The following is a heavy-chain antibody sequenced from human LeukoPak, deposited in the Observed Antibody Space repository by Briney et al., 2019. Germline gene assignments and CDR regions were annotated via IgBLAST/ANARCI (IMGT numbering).Heavy chain of an antibody. CDR1: GFTFSNYA. Sequence: GGSLRLSCAASGFTFSNYAMSWVRQAPGKGLEWVSAISGSGDNTYYADSVKGRFTISRDNSKNTLYLQMNSLRAEDTAVYYCAKADYYDSSGYRGRGGGSDYWGQGTLVTVSS. CDR3: AKADYYDSSGYRGRGGGSDY. D-gene: IGHD3-22*01. J-gene: IGHJ4*02. CDR2: ISGSGDNT. V-gene: IGHV3-23*01.